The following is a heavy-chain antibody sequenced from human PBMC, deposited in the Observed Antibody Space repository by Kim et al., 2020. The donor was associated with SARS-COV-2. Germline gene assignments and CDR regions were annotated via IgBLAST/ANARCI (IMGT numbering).Heavy chain of an antibody. J-gene: IGHJ4*02. CDR2: INPNGGGT. V-gene: IGHV1-2*02. D-gene: IGHD2-2*03. Sequence: ASVKVSCKTSGYTFTDYHIHWVRQAPGQGLEWMGWINPNGGGTNYSPVLQGRVTLTRDTSISTAYMDLSSLRSDDTAVYYCARSVDIDYWYHFAYVGPGTLVTVSS. CDR1: GYTFTDYH. CDR3: ARSVDIDYWYHFAY.